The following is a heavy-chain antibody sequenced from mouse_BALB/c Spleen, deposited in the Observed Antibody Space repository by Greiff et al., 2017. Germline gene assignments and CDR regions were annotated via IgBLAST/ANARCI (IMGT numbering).Heavy chain of an antibody. J-gene: IGHJ4*01. D-gene: IGHD1-1*01. Sequence: QVHVKQSGAELAKPGASVKMSCKASGYTFTSYWMHWVKQRPGQGLEWIGYINPSTGYTEYNQKFKDKATLTADKSSSTAYMQLSSLTSEDSAVYYCANYYGSRYDAMDYWGQGTSVTVSS. V-gene: IGHV1-7*01. CDR1: GYTFTSYW. CDR3: ANYYGSRYDAMDY. CDR2: INPSTGYT.